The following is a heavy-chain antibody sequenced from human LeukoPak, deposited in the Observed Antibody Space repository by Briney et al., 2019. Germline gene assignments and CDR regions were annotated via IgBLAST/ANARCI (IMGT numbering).Heavy chain of an antibody. V-gene: IGHV4-39*01. CDR3: AGRVGAIIWTGMEF. CDR1: GDSISSGTFY. D-gene: IGHD1-26*01. CDR2: IHYSGNT. Sequence: PSETLSLTCTVSGDSISSGTFYWGWVRQPPGKGLEWIGSIHYSGNTYYNPSLKSPVTISVDTSKNQFSLNLSSVTAADTAVYYCAGRVGAIIWTGMEFWGQGILVTVSS. J-gene: IGHJ4*02.